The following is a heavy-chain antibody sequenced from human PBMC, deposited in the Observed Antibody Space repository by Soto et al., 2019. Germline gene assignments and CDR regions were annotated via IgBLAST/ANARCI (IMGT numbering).Heavy chain of an antibody. Sequence: GESLKTYCQGPGYRFTNYWIGWVRQMPGKGLEGMGIIYPGDSDTRYSPSFQGEVTISADKSISTAYLQWSNLKASDTAMYYCARSLAWFPNAFDIWGQGTMVTVSS. CDR1: GYRFTNYW. J-gene: IGHJ3*02. D-gene: IGHD2-15*01. CDR3: ARSLAWFPNAFDI. CDR2: IYPGDSDT. V-gene: IGHV5-51*01.